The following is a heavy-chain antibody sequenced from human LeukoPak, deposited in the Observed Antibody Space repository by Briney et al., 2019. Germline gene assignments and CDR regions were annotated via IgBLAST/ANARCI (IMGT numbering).Heavy chain of an antibody. Sequence: SETLSLTCTVSGGSISSSSYYWGWIRQPPGKGLEWIGSIYYSGSTYYNPSLKSRVTISVDTSKNQFSLKLSSVTAADTAIYYCAKDDAYLQYDDWGQGTLVTVSS. CDR3: AKDDAYLQYDD. D-gene: IGHD5-24*01. CDR2: IYYSGST. CDR1: GGSISSSSYY. V-gene: IGHV4-39*07. J-gene: IGHJ4*02.